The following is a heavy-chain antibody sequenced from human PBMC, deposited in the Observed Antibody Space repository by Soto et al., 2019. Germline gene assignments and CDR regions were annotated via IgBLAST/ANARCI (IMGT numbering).Heavy chain of an antibody. Sequence: SETLSLTCTVSGDSISRNNNSWGWIRHPPGKGLQWIGSLYYSDYTDTNPSLRSRVTISVDTSKNQFSLNLTSVTAADTAVYYCARHLYYDISPGYLRPYHYYGMDVWGQGTTVT. CDR3: ARHLYYDISPGYLRPYHYYGMDV. CDR2: LYYSDYT. V-gene: IGHV4-39*01. D-gene: IGHD3-9*01. CDR1: GDSISRNNNS. J-gene: IGHJ6*02.